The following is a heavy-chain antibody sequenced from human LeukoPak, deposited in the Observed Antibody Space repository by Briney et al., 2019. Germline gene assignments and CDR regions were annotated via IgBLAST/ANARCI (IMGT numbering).Heavy chain of an antibody. J-gene: IGHJ3*02. Sequence: PGGSLRLSCAASGFTFSSYWMHWVRQAPGKGLVWVSRIDTDGSSTTYADYVKGRFTISRDNAKNTMYLQMNSLRVEDTAVYYRASPTLGWGAFDIWGQGTMVTVSS. V-gene: IGHV3-74*01. CDR2: IDTDGSST. D-gene: IGHD7-27*01. CDR1: GFTFSSYW. CDR3: ASPTLGWGAFDI.